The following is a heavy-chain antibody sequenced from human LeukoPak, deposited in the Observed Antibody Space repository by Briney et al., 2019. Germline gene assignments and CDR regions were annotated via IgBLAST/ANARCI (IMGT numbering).Heavy chain of an antibody. J-gene: IGHJ6*02. CDR3: ARSLTRRNNYYYGMDV. V-gene: IGHV1-69*13. CDR1: GGTFSSYA. CDR2: IIPIFGTA. D-gene: IGHD4/OR15-4a*01. Sequence: SVKVSCKASGGTFSSYAVSWVRQAPGQGLEWMGGIIPIFGTANYAQKFQGRVTITADESTSTAYMELSSLRSEDTAVYYCARSLTRRNNYYYGMDVWGQGTTVTVSS.